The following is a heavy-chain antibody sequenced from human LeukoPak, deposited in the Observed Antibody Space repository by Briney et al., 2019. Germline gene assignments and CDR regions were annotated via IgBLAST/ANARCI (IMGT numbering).Heavy chain of an antibody. CDR2: ISGSGVDT. V-gene: IGHV3-23*01. Sequence: PGGSLRLSCAASGFSFSTYAMSWVRQAPGKGLEWVSGISGSGVDTHYADSLKGRFRISRDNSKNTLYLQLNSLRAEDTAVYYCASGTYRLGDYWGLGTLVTVSS. D-gene: IGHD3-10*01. CDR1: GFSFSTYA. CDR3: ASGTYRLGDY. J-gene: IGHJ4*02.